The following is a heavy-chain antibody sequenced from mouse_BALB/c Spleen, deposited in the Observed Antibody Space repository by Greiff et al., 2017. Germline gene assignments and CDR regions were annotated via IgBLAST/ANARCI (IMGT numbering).Heavy chain of an antibody. D-gene: IGHD2-4*01. CDR2: INPNNGGT. CDR1: GYTFTDYN. V-gene: IGHV1-18*01. Sequence: EVQLQQSGPELVKPGASVKIPCKASGYTFTDYNMDWVKQSHGKSLEWIGDINPNNGGTIYNQKFKGKATLTVVKSSSTAYMELRSLTSEDTAVYYCAMGLRRTVFAYWGQGTLVTVSA. CDR3: AMGLRRTVFAY. J-gene: IGHJ3*01.